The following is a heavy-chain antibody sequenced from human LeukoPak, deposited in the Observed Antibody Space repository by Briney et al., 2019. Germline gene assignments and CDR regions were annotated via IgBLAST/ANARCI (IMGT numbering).Heavy chain of an antibody. V-gene: IGHV3-7*03. D-gene: IGHD1-1*01. Sequence: GGSLRLSCAASAFTFTNYWMSWVRQAPGKGLEWVANIKQGGIDKYYVDSVKGRFTISRDNSKNTLYLQMNSLRAEDTAVYYCAKDTRWKWGGFDYWGQGTLVTVSS. CDR1: AFTFTNYW. J-gene: IGHJ4*02. CDR2: IKQGGIDK. CDR3: AKDTRWKWGGFDY.